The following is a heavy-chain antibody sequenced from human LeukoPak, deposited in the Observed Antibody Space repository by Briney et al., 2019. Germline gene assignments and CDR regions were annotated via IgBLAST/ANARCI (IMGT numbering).Heavy chain of an antibody. CDR3: TKRGIVIRVILVGFHKEAYYFDS. D-gene: IGHD3-16*01. CDR2: IGSSSSSI. Sequence: GGSLRLSCAASGFAFSSYSFNWVRQTPGKGLEWVSYIGSSSSSIYYADSVKGRLNISRDNPRNTMYLQMNSLRAEDTDVYFCTKRGIVIRVILVGFHKEAYYFDSWGQGALVTVSS. J-gene: IGHJ4*02. CDR1: GFAFSSYS. V-gene: IGHV3-48*01.